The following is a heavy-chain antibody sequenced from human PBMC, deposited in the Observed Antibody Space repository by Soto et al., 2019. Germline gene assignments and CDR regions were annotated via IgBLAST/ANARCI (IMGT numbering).Heavy chain of an antibody. CDR2: SYSGNT. V-gene: IGHV4-59*01. CDR1: CASLGSYC. J-gene: IGHJ6*02. CDR3: ASSKVGFWSGFGMDV. Sequence: SETLSLTGTVACASLGSYCWGCVRQPPGKGVEGIGYSYSGNTIYNPSLKSRVTISGDTSKNQASLKMRSVTAADTAVYFCASSKVGFWSGFGMDVWGQGTTVTVS. D-gene: IGHD3-3*01.